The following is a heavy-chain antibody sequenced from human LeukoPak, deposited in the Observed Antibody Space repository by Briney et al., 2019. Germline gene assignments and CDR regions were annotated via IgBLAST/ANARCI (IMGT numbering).Heavy chain of an antibody. D-gene: IGHD3-10*01. CDR2: MNQDGSEK. CDR1: GFTFRSYT. J-gene: IGHJ4*02. V-gene: IGHV3-7*01. Sequence: GGSLRLSCAASGFTFRSYTMNWVRQTPGKGLEWVANMNQDGSEKHYVDSVKGRFTISRDNAKNSLYLQLSSLRVEDTAMYYCARDGAARGSGSFGDWGQGTLVTVSS. CDR3: ARDGAARGSGSFGD.